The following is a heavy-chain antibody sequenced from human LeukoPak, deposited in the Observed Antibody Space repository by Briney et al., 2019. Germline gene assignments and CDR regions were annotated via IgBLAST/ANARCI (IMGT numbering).Heavy chain of an antibody. V-gene: IGHV1-58*01. CDR2: IVVGSGNT. Sequence: GTSVKVSCKASGFTFTSSAVQWVRQARGRRLEWIGWIVVGSGNTNYAQKFQERVTITRDMSTSTAYMELSSLRSEDTAVYYCAAESEYSSSWYVVDYWGQGTLVTVSS. CDR3: AAESEYSSSWYVVDY. J-gene: IGHJ4*02. D-gene: IGHD6-13*01. CDR1: GFTFTSSA.